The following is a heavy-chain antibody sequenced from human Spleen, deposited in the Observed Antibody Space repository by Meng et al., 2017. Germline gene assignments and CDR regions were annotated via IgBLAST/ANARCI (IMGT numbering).Heavy chain of an antibody. J-gene: IGHJ4*02. CDR2: IYWDDNE. Sequence: TLKEPLPNRVKPPPTLTLTCTFSGFSLRTSGVGVGWIRPPPGKALEWLAVIYWDDNERYSPSLKSRLTITKDTSKKQVVLTMTNMDPVDTATYYCAHRGEYYDSSGYYSLFDYWGQGTLVTVSS. V-gene: IGHV2-5*02. CDR1: GFSLRTSGVG. D-gene: IGHD3-22*01. CDR3: AHRGEYYDSSGYYSLFDY.